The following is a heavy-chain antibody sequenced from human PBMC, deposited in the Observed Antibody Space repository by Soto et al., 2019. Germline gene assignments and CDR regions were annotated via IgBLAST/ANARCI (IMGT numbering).Heavy chain of an antibody. CDR1: GVTFSSYS. V-gene: IGHV3-21*01. CDR2: ISSSSYI. D-gene: IGHD3-10*02. CDR3: ARCMFGELLCEYYYGMDV. Sequence: GGSLRLSCAASGVTFSSYSMNLVRQAPGKGLEWVSSISSSSYIYYADSVKGRFTISRDNAKNSLYLQMNSLRAEDTAVYYCARCMFGELLCEYYYGMDVWGQGTTVTVSS. J-gene: IGHJ6*02.